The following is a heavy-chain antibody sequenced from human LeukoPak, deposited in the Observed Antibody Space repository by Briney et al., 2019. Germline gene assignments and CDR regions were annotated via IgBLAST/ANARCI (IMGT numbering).Heavy chain of an antibody. V-gene: IGHV4-59*01. D-gene: IGHD3-10*01. CDR3: ARVGQLLWFGELSLAFDI. Sequence: SETLSLTCTVSGGSISGYYWSWIRQSPGKGLEWIGYIYYSGSTNYNPSLKSRVTISVDTSKNQFSLKLSSVTAADTAVYYCARVGQLLWFGELSLAFDIWGQGTMVTVSS. CDR1: GGSISGYY. J-gene: IGHJ3*02. CDR2: IYYSGST.